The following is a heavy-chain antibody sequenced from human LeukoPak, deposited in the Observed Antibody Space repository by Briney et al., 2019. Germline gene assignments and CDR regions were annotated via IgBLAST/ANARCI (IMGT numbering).Heavy chain of an antibody. V-gene: IGHV4-31*03. Sequence: SETLSLTCIVSGGSISSGGYYWSWIRQLPGMGLEWIGNIFSSGSTYYNPSLKSRVTISVDTSKNQFSLRLSSVTAADTAVYYCARARTYYNDGSGLNWFDPWGQGTLVTVSS. CDR1: GGSISSGGYY. D-gene: IGHD3-22*01. CDR2: IFSSGST. J-gene: IGHJ5*02. CDR3: ARARTYYNDGSGLNWFDP.